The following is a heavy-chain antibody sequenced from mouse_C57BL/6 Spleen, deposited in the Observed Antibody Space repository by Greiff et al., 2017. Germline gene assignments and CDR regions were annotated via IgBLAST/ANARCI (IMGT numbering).Heavy chain of an antibody. CDR3: ASPYYYGSPYAMDY. D-gene: IGHD1-1*01. J-gene: IGHJ4*01. Sequence: EVQLVESGGGLVKPGGSLKLSCAASGFTFSSYAMSWVRQTPEKRLEWVATISDGGSYTYYPDNVKGRFTISRDNAKNNLYLQMSHLKSEDTAMYYCASPYYYGSPYAMDYWGQGTSVTVSS. CDR2: ISDGGSYT. CDR1: GFTFSSYA. V-gene: IGHV5-4*01.